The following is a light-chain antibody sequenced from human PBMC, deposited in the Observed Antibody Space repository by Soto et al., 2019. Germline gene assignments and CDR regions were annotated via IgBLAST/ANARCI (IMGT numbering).Light chain of an antibody. CDR3: QHYNNWPFT. V-gene: IGKV3-15*01. CDR1: QSVSSN. J-gene: IGKJ5*01. CDR2: GAS. Sequence: IVMTQSPAILSVSPGERATLSCRASQSVSSNLAWYQQKRGQAPRLLIYGASTRATGIPARFSGSGSGTEFTLTISSLQSEDFAVYYCQHYNNWPFTFGQGTRLEIK.